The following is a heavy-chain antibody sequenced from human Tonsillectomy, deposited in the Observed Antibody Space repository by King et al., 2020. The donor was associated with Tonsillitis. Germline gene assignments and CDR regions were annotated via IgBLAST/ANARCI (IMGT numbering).Heavy chain of an antibody. D-gene: IGHD1-26*01. Sequence: VQLVESGGGVVQPGGSLRLSCAASGFTFSSYAMHWVRQAPGKGLEWVAVISYDGSKTNYAGSVKGRFTISRDHSKNTLYLQMNSLRAEDTAVYYCARARGSGSYIPDFQHWGQGILVTVSS. CDR3: ARARGSGSYIPDFQH. V-gene: IGHV3-30*04. CDR1: GFTFSSYA. J-gene: IGHJ1*01. CDR2: ISYDGSKT.